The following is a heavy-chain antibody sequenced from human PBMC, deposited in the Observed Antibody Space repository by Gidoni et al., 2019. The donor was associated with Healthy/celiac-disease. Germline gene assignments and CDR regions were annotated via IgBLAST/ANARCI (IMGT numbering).Heavy chain of an antibody. CDR3: ARDGSLLRYFDWSTGNWFDP. J-gene: IGHJ5*02. V-gene: IGHV3-21*01. D-gene: IGHD3-9*01. CDR1: GVTFSSYS. Sequence: EVQLVESGGGLVKPGGSLRLSGAASGVTFSSYSMNWVRQAPGKGLEWVSSISSSSSYIYYADSVKGRFTISRDNAKNSLYLQMNSLRAEDTAVYYCARDGSLLRYFDWSTGNWFDPWGQGTLVTVSS. CDR2: ISSSSSYI.